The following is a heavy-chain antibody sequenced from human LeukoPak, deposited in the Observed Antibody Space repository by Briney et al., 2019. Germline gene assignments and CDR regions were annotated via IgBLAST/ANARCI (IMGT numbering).Heavy chain of an antibody. J-gene: IGHJ4*02. V-gene: IGHV1-18*01. Sequence: ASVKVSCLTSRYTFTTYGVSWVRQAPGQGLEWMGWVSGYTGNTNYAERFQGRVTMTIDTSTNTVYMELTSVRSDDTAVYYCASGAVAASLYYFDFWGQGTLVTVS. CDR2: VSGYTGNT. CDR3: ASGAVAASLYYFDF. CDR1: RYTFTTYG. D-gene: IGHD2-15*01.